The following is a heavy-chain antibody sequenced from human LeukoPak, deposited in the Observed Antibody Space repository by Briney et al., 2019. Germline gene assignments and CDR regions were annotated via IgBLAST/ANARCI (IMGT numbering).Heavy chain of an antibody. J-gene: IGHJ5*02. CDR3: ARNGGLYGDYPWFDP. CDR1: GGSISDFY. CDR2: TYYGGST. V-gene: IGHV4-59*01. Sequence: PSETLSLTCTVSGGSISDFYWNWIRQPPGKGLEWIGYTYYGGSTKYNTSLKSRVTISIDTSKNQFSLKLSSVTTADTAVYYCARNGGLYGDYPWFDPWGQGSLVTVSS. D-gene: IGHD4-17*01.